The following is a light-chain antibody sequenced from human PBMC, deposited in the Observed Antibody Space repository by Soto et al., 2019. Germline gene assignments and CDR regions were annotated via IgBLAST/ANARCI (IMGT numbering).Light chain of an antibody. CDR1: KLGDKY. J-gene: IGLJ2*01. Sequence: SYELTQPASVSVSPGQTASITCSGDKLGDKYACWYQQKPGQSPVLVIYQDSKRPSGIPERFSGSNSGNTATLTISGTQAMDEADYYCQARDSSTVVFGGGTKLTVL. CDR3: QARDSSTVV. CDR2: QDS. V-gene: IGLV3-1*01.